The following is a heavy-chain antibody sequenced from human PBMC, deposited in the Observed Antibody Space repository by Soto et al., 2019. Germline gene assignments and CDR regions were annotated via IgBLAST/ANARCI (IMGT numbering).Heavy chain of an antibody. J-gene: IGHJ4*02. Sequence: ESGGNLVQPGGSLRLSCEASGFTFNNYWMTWVRQAPGKGLEWVASIKADGNEKYYVDSVKGRFTISRDNTKNSLDLQMNSLRAEDTAAYFCARANLGPFDYWGQGTLVTVSS. CDR3: ARANLGPFDY. V-gene: IGHV3-7*05. CDR2: IKADGNEK. CDR1: GFTFNNYW.